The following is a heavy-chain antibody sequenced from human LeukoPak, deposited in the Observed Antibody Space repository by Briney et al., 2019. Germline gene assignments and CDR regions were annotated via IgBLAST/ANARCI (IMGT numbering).Heavy chain of an antibody. V-gene: IGHV4-4*09. J-gene: IGHJ3*02. Sequence: SETLSLTCTVSGGSISSYYWSWIRQPPGKGLEWIGYIYTSGSTNCNPSLKSRVTISVDTSKNQFSLKLSSVTAADTAVYYCARADCSSTSCYNTGAFDIWGQGTMVTVSS. CDR1: GGSISSYY. CDR2: IYTSGST. D-gene: IGHD2-2*02. CDR3: ARADCSSTSCYNTGAFDI.